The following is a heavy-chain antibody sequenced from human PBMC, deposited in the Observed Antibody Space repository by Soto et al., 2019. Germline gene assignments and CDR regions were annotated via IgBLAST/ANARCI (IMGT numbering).Heavy chain of an antibody. D-gene: IGHD2-21*01. J-gene: IGHJ4*02. CDR3: AHRSCDSRTCSVDA. CDR2: SFWDDDK. V-gene: IGHV2-5*02. CDR1: GFSLTTSGVA. Sequence: QITLEESGPTLVKPTQTLTLTCTFSGFSLTTSGVAVGWTRQSPGKSLEWLAVSFWDDDKRYSPSMSSRPTITNHTSKNQVVLTMTHMDPLDTATSYCAHRSCDSRTCSVDAWGPGILVPASS.